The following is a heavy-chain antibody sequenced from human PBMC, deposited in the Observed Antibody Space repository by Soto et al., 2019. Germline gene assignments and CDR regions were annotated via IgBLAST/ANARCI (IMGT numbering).Heavy chain of an antibody. CDR1: GGSFSGYY. V-gene: IGHV4-34*01. J-gene: IGHJ4*02. CDR2: INHSGSA. Sequence: ASETLSLTCAVYGGSFSGYYWSWIRQPPGKGLEWIGEINHSGSANYNPSLKSRVTISVDTSKNQFSLKLSSVTAADTAVYYCAGYDYGDYYFDYWGQGTLVTVSS. CDR3: AGYDYGDYYFDY. D-gene: IGHD4-17*01.